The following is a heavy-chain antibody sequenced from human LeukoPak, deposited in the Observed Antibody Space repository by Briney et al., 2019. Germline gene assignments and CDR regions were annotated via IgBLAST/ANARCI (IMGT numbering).Heavy chain of an antibody. V-gene: IGHV4-31*03. J-gene: IGHJ4*02. CDR2: IYYSGST. CDR3: ARDGGGNYPFDY. CDR1: GGSISSSDYH. Sequence: SETLSLTCTVSGGSISSSDYHWSWIRQHPGKGLEWIGYIYYSGSTYYNLSLKSRVTISVDTSKNQFSLRLSSVTAADTAVYYCARDGGGNYPFDYWGQGTLVTVSS. D-gene: IGHD1-26*01.